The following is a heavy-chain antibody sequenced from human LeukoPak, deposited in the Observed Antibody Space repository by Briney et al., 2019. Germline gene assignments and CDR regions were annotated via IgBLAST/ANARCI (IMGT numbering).Heavy chain of an antibody. CDR1: GFTFSRYS. Sequence: GGSLRLSCAASGFTFSRYSMNWVRQTPGKGLMWVSRIESNGLALYADSVRDRFTISRDNAKNTVYLQMNSLRADDTAMYYCARAVTYFYGSVTYDWFESWGQGTLVTVSS. J-gene: IGHJ5*01. V-gene: IGHV3-74*01. D-gene: IGHD3-10*01. CDR3: ARAVTYFYGSVTYDWFES. CDR2: IESNGLA.